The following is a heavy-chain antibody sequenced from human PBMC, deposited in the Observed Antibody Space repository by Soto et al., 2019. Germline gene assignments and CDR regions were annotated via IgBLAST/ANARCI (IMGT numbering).Heavy chain of an antibody. Sequence: SETLSLTCTVSGGSISSYYWSWIRQPPGKGLEWIGYIYYSGSTNYNPSLKSRVTISVDTSKNQFSLKLSSVTAADTAVYHCARGYYYDSSAYYSYLDYWSQGTLVTVSS. CDR3: ARGYYYDSSAYYSYLDY. CDR1: GGSISSYY. CDR2: IYYSGST. V-gene: IGHV4-59*08. J-gene: IGHJ4*02. D-gene: IGHD3-22*01.